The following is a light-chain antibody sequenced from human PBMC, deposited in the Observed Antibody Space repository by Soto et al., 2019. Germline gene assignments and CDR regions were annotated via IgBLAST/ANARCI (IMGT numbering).Light chain of an antibody. J-gene: IGLJ3*02. Sequence: QSVLTQPPSVSAAPGQKVTISCSGSSSNIKINYISWYQQLPGTAPKLLIYDNNKRPSGIPDRFSASKSGTSATLGITGLQTGDEADYYCGTWYTSRLVFGGGTKLTVL. V-gene: IGLV1-51*01. CDR3: GTWYTSRLV. CDR2: DNN. CDR1: SSNIKINY.